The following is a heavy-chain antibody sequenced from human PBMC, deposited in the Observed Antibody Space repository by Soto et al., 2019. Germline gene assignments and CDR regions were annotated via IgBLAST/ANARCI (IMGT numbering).Heavy chain of an antibody. CDR1: GGTFSSYA. D-gene: IGHD3-3*01. CDR3: ARGEYYDFWSAPGGWFDP. Sequence: ASVKVSCKASGGTFSSYAISWVRQAPGQGLEWMGGIIPIFGTANYAQKFQGRVTITADKSTSTAYMGLSSLRSEDTAVYYCARGEYYDFWSAPGGWFDPWGQGTLVTVSS. CDR2: IIPIFGTA. V-gene: IGHV1-69*06. J-gene: IGHJ5*02.